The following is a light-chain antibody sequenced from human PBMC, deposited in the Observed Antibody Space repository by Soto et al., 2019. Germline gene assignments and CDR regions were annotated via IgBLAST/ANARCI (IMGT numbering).Light chain of an antibody. CDR2: GTS. CDR3: QRGDHNPWA. Sequence: DIQMTQSPASLSASVGDRVTITCRARQSIRSFLNWYQQKPEKAPKLLIYGTSSLQDEVPSRFRGIGSGTEFTLAISSPAPEDFATYKCQRGDHNPWAFGPGTKV. J-gene: IGKJ1*01. CDR1: QSIRSF. V-gene: IGKV1-39*01.